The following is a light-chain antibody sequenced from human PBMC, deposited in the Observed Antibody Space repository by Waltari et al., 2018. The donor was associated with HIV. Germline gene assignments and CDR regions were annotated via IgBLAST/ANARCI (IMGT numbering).Light chain of an antibody. CDR2: KNN. J-gene: IGLJ3*02. CDR1: SSNIEFNY. V-gene: IGLV1-47*01. Sequence: QSVLTQPPSASGPPGQRIIISCSGGSSNIEFNYVNWVQHLPGTAPTLLVQKNNQRASGVPDRVSSSKAGTSASLAIRGLRAEDEADYYCGAWDDSLSAWVVGGGTKLSVL. CDR3: GAWDDSLSAWV.